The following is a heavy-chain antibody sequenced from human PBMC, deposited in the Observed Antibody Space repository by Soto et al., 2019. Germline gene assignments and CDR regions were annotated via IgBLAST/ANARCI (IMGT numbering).Heavy chain of an antibody. CDR1: GFTFNNYA. CDR3: AKAGYCTGVSCYFYYFDS. V-gene: IGHV3-23*01. Sequence: ESGGGLLQPGGSLRLSCSASGFTFNNYAMAWVRQAPGEGLEWVSGISGSGATPYYADSVKGRFTISRDNSKSTLFLQMNSLSAEDTAVYFCAKAGYCTGVSCYFYYFDSWGQGTLVTVSS. CDR2: ISGSGATP. J-gene: IGHJ4*02. D-gene: IGHD2-15*01.